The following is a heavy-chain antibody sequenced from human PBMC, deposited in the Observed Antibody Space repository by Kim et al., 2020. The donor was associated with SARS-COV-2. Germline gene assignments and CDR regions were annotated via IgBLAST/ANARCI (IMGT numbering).Heavy chain of an antibody. J-gene: IGHJ4*02. Sequence: SETLSLTCSVSGGSIMDYQWEWIRQPPGKGLEWIGTIRYNGDTAHNPSLKSRVTLSVDTSQNQFSLRLNSVTAADTAVYYCARDEGAGGNAEYWGQGTLVTVPS. CDR1: GGSIMDYQ. CDR3: ARDEGAGGNAEY. CDR2: IRYNGDT. D-gene: IGHD2-15*01. V-gene: IGHV4-59*04.